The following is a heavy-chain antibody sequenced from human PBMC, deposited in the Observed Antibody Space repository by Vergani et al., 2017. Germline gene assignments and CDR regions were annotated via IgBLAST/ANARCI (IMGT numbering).Heavy chain of an antibody. J-gene: IGHJ4*02. V-gene: IGHV4-30-4*08. CDR1: GGSISSGDYY. D-gene: IGHD1-26*01. CDR2: IYYSGST. Sequence: QVQLQESGPGLVKPSQTLSLTCTVSGGSISSGDYYWSWLRQPPGKGLEWIGYIYYSGSTYYNPSPMSRVTIAVDTSKSQFSLKLSSVTAADTAVYYCARENDGESGSDYFDYWGQGTLVTVSS. CDR3: ARENDGESGSDYFDY.